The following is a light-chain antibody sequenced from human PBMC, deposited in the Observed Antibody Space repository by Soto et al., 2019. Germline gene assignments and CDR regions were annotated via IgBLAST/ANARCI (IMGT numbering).Light chain of an antibody. CDR2: NSY. J-gene: IGLJ1*01. Sequence: QSVLTQPPSAPGTPGQRVTISCSGSSSNIGSKTVNWYQQLPGTVPKLLIYNSYQRPSGVPDRFSGSKSGTSASLAISGLQSEDEADDYCAAWDASLNGYVFGAGTKVTVL. CDR1: SSNIGSKT. CDR3: AAWDASLNGYV. V-gene: IGLV1-44*01.